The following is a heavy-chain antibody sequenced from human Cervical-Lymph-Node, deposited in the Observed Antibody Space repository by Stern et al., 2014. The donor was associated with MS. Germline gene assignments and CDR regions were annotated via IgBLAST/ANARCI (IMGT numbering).Heavy chain of an antibody. CDR3: ARRVTRNNFDS. CDR2: INTISVGT. Sequence: VQLVQSGAEVKKPGASMKDSCKASGYNFTKYYINWVRQAPGQGLEWMGRINTISVGTKYAQKFQGRVTLTSDTSVSTAYMEVSRLMFDDTAVYYCARRVTRNNFDSWGQGTLIIVSS. CDR1: GYNFTKYY. V-gene: IGHV1-2*06. D-gene: IGHD4-17*01. J-gene: IGHJ4*02.